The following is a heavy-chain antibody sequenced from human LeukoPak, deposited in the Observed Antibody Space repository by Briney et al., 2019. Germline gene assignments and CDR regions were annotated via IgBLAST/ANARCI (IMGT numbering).Heavy chain of an antibody. CDR3: ARGHLWFGETFDY. Sequence: SETVSLTCTVSGGSISSYYWSWIRQPPGKGLEWSGYIYYSGSTNYNPSLKSRLTISVDTSKNQFSLKLSSVTAADTAVYYCARGHLWFGETFDYWGQGTLVTVSS. V-gene: IGHV4-59*01. CDR2: IYYSGST. D-gene: IGHD3-10*01. J-gene: IGHJ4*02. CDR1: GGSISSYY.